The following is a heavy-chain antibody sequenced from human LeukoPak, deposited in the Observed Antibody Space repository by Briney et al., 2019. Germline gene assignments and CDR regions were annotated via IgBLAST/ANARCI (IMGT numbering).Heavy chain of an antibody. V-gene: IGHV1-2*02. D-gene: IGHD5-24*01. Sequence: AASVKVSCKASGYTFTGYYMHRVRQAPGQGLEWMGWINPNSGGTNYAQKFQGRVTMTRDTSISTAYMELSRLRSDDTAVYYCARDLVEMATIFDYWGQGTLVTVSS. CDR1: GYTFTGYY. J-gene: IGHJ4*02. CDR3: ARDLVEMATIFDY. CDR2: INPNSGGT.